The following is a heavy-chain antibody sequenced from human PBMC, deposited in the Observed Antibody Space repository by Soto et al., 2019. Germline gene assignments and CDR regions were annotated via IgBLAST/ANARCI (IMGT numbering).Heavy chain of an antibody. J-gene: IGHJ4*02. CDR2: INAGNGNT. CDR1: GYSLTSYA. D-gene: IGHD3-16*01. V-gene: IGHV1-3*01. CDR3: ANALGLYYFDY. Sequence: ASVKVSCKASGYSLTSYAMHWLRQAPGQRLEWMGWINAGNGNTKYSQKFQGRVTITRDTSASTAYMELSSLRSEDTAVYYCANALGLYYFDYWGQGTLVTVSS.